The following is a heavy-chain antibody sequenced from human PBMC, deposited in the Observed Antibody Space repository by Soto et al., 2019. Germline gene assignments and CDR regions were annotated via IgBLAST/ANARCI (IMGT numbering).Heavy chain of an antibody. J-gene: IGHJ6*02. CDR1: GGTSTNYA. CDR3: ARDVYYYNSSADTHYYYGMDI. D-gene: IGHD3-22*01. V-gene: IGHV1-69*01. CDR2: IIPVLGPP. Sequence: QVQLVQSGAEVKKPGSSVKVSCKASGGTSTNYAINWVRQAPGQGLEWMGWIIPVLGPPTYAQKFQGRVTITAGESTSTAYMELSSLTSDDTAVYCCARDVYYYNSSADTHYYYGMDIWGQGTTVTVSS.